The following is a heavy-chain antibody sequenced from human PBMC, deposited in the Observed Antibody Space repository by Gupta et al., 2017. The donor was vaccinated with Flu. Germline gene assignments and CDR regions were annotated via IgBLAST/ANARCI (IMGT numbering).Heavy chain of an antibody. D-gene: IGHD1-26*01. CDR3: ARRGNYLGDAFDI. Sequence: INWVRQAPGKGLEWISSISSTSTYKYYAESVRGRFTASRDNAGDSLYLQMTSLRAEDTAMYYCARRGNYLGDAFDIWGRGTMVTVSS. CDR2: ISSTSTYK. J-gene: IGHJ3*02. V-gene: IGHV3-21*01.